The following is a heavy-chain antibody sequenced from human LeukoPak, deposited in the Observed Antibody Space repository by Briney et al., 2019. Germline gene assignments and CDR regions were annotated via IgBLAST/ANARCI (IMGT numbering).Heavy chain of an antibody. J-gene: IGHJ5*02. V-gene: IGHV1-18*01. CDR1: GYKFINYG. D-gene: IGHD2-2*01. Sequence: ASVKVSCKASGYKFINYGISWVRQAPGQGLEWMGWISAYNGNTNYAQKFQGRVTMTTDTSTSTAYMELRSLRSDDTAMYYCARAPRGDVVVPDATCFDPWGQGTLVTVSS. CDR2: ISAYNGNT. CDR3: ARAPRGDVVVPDATCFDP.